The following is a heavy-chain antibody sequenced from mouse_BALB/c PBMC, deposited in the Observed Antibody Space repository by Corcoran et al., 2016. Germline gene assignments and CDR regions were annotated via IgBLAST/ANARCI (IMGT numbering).Heavy chain of an antibody. Sequence: EVHLQQSGAEIVKTGASVKLSCTASGFNLKDTYMHCGTQRPEQGLEWIGRIDPANGNTKYDQKFQGKATITADTSSNTAYLQLSSLRSEDTAVYYCARWDWYFDVLGAGSTVTVSS. CDR3: ARWDWYFDV. CDR2: IDPANGNT. J-gene: IGHJ1*01. CDR1: GFNLKDTY. V-gene: IGHV14-3*02.